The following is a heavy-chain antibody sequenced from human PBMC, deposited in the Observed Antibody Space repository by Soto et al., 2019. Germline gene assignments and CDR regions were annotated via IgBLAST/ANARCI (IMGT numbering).Heavy chain of an antibody. J-gene: IGHJ5*02. CDR3: ARARARDDYAEFTECWFDP. Sequence: QVQLVQSGAEVKKPGSSVRVSCKASGLTFSSSTIIWVRQAPGQGLEWMGGIIPILQSPNYAQRFQGRVTITADESPPTSYMELSSLTSEDTAVYYCARARARDDYAEFTECWFDPLGQGTRVTVSS. D-gene: IGHD2-2*01. CDR1: GLTFSSST. CDR2: IIPILQSP. V-gene: IGHV1-69*01.